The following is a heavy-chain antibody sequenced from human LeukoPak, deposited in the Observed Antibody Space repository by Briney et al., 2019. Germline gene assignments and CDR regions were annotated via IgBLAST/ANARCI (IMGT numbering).Heavy chain of an antibody. CDR3: ARNFYDSSGYDVYYYYYMDV. CDR1: GFTFSNYW. V-gene: IGHV3-74*01. Sequence: GGSLRLSCAASGFTFSNYWMHWVRQAPGKGLVWVSRINSDGSGTSYADSVKGRFTISRDNAKNTLYLQMNSLRAEDTAVYYCARNFYDSSGYDVYYYYYMDVWGKGTTVTISS. J-gene: IGHJ6*03. CDR2: INSDGSGT. D-gene: IGHD3-22*01.